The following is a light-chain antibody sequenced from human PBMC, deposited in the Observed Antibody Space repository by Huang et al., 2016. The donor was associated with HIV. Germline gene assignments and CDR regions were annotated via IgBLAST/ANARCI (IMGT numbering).Light chain of an antibody. CDR3: QQYDNLPPYT. CDR2: DAS. V-gene: IGKV1-33*01. CDR1: QDISNY. J-gene: IGKJ2*01. Sequence: DIQMTQSPSSLSASVGDRVTITCQARQDISNYLNWYQQKPGKAPKLLIYDASNLETGGPSRFRGSGSGTDFTFTISSLQPEDIATYYCQQYDNLPPYTFGQGTKLQI.